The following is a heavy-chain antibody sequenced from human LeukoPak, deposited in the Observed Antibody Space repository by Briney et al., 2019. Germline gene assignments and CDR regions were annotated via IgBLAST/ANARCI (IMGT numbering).Heavy chain of an antibody. D-gene: IGHD1-1*01. CDR3: ARERQNCGFDY. J-gene: IGHJ4*02. CDR1: GFTFSNYG. CDR2: IWYDGSYK. V-gene: IGHV3-33*01. Sequence: PGGSLRLSCAASGFTFSNYGMHWVRQAPGKGLEWVAVIWYDGSYKYYADSVKGRFTISRDNSKNTLYLQMNSLRAEDTAVYYCARERQNCGFDYWGQGTLVTVSS.